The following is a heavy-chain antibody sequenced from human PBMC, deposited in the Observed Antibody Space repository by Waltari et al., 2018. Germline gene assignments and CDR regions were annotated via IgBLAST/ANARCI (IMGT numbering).Heavy chain of an antibody. CDR3: ARTWGYSPPLGWFDP. CDR1: GGPFTAYS. V-gene: IGHV4-34*01. Sequence: QVQLHQWGAGLLKPSETLSLTCAVSGGPFTAYSWGRIRQSPDKGLEWIGEISHSGSTNYNPSLKSRVTMSVDTIKKQFSLKLTSVTAADTAVYFCARTWGYSPPLGWFDPWGRGTRVTVSS. D-gene: IGHD1-26*01. J-gene: IGHJ5*02. CDR2: ISHSGST.